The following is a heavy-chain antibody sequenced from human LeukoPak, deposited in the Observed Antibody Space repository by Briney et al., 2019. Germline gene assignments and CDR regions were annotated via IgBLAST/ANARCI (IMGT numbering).Heavy chain of an antibody. Sequence: PSETLSLTCSVSGGSISSYYWSWIRQPPGKRLEWIGDIHHSGSTHYNPSLKSRVTISMDTSKNQFSLKLSSVTAADTAVYYCARETSWLEGDAFDIWGPGTMVSVSS. J-gene: IGHJ3*02. V-gene: IGHV4-59*01. D-gene: IGHD2-2*01. CDR3: ARETSWLEGDAFDI. CDR2: IHHSGST. CDR1: GGSISSYY.